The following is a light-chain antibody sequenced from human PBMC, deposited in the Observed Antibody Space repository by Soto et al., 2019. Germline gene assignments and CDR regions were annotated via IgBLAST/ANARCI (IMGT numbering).Light chain of an antibody. CDR2: DAS. V-gene: IGKV3-11*01. CDR3: QQRRNWPPSYT. Sequence: EIVLTQSPATLSLSPGERATLSCRASQSVSSYLAWYQQKPGQAPRLLIYDASNRATGIPARFSGSGSGTDFTLTISRLEPEDFAVYYCQQRRNWPPSYTFGQGTKLEI. CDR1: QSVSSY. J-gene: IGKJ2*01.